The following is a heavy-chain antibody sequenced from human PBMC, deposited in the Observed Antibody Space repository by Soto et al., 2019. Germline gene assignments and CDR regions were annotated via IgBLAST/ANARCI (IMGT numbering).Heavy chain of an antibody. J-gene: IGHJ6*02. CDR1: GYTFASCA. V-gene: IGHV1-3*01. D-gene: IGHD4-4*01. CDR3: ASSYSNYALIDYYYYGMDV. CDR2: INAGNGNT. Sequence: GASVEVSCEASGYTFASCARRWVRQAPGQRLEWMGWINAGNGNTKYSQKFQGRVTITRDTSASTAYMELSSLRSEDTAVYYCASSYSNYALIDYYYYGMDVWGQGTTVTVSS.